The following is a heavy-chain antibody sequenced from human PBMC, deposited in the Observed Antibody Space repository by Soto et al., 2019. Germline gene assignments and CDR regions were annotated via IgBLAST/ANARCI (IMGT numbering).Heavy chain of an antibody. V-gene: IGHV1-69*13. CDR1: GGTFSSYA. D-gene: IGHD6-6*01. CDR2: IIPIFGTA. CDR3: ARGDRIAARNWFDP. J-gene: IGHJ5*02. Sequence: GASVKVSCKASGGTFSSYAISWVRQAPGQGLEWMGGIIPIFGTANYAQKFQGRVTITADESTSTAYMELSSLRSEDTAVYYCARGDRIAARNWFDPWGQGTLVTVS.